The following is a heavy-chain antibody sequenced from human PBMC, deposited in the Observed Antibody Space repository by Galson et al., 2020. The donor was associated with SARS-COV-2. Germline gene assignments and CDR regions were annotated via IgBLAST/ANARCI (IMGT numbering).Heavy chain of an antibody. CDR3: AKSSGGSSSLFDYYMDV. J-gene: IGHJ6*03. CDR1: GFTFSSYG. CDR2: IWYDGSNK. V-gene: IGHV3-33*06. Sequence: GGSLRLSCAASGFTFSSYGMHWVSQAPGKGLEWVAVIWYDGSNKYYADYVKGRFTISRDNSKNTLYLQMNSLRAEDTAVYYCAKSSGGSSSLFDYYMDVWGKGTTVTVSS. D-gene: IGHD6-6*01.